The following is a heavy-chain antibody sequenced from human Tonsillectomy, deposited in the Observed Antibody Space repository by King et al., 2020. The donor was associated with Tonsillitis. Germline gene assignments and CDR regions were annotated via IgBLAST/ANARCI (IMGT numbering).Heavy chain of an antibody. Sequence: VQLVESGGGLRKPGGSLRLSCAASGFTFSDSWMHWVRQAPGRGLEWVGQSKMKADGETTDYAAPVRGRFTISRDDSKSTLYLQMSCLKTEDTAVYYCTTRYNSDGFDLWGQGTMVTVSS. CDR1: GFTFSDSW. D-gene: IGHD1-1*01. CDR2: SKMKADGETT. J-gene: IGHJ3*01. V-gene: IGHV3-15*07. CDR3: TTRYNSDGFDL.